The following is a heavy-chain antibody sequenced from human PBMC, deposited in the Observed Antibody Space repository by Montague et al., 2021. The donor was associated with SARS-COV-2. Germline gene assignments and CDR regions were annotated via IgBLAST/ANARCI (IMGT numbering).Heavy chain of an antibody. D-gene: IGHD5-24*01. CDR1: GDSVSSNNAA. V-gene: IGHV6-1*01. Sequence: CAISGDSVSSNNAAWNWIRQSPSRGLEWLGRTYYRSKWYNDCAVSVKSRITIDADTSKNHFSLQLKSMTPEDTAVYYCLQGYYFDSWGQGTLVTVSS. CDR2: TYYRSKWYN. J-gene: IGHJ4*02. CDR3: LQGYYFDS.